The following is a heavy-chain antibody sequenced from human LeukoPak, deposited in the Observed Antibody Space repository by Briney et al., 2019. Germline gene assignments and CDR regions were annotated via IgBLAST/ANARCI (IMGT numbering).Heavy chain of an antibody. J-gene: IGHJ6*04. V-gene: IGHV3-43D*04. Sequence: GGSLRLSCAASGFTFDDYAMHWVRQAPGKGLEWVSLISWDGGSTYYADSVKGRFTISRNNSKNSLYLQMNSLRAEDTALYYCAKDIERGYCSGGSCPGMDVWGKGTTVTVSS. CDR3: AKDIERGYCSGGSCPGMDV. CDR2: ISWDGGST. D-gene: IGHD2-15*01. CDR1: GFTFDDYA.